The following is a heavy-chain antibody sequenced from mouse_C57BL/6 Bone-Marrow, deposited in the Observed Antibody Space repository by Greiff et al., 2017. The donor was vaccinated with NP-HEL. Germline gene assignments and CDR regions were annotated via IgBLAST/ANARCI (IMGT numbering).Heavy chain of an antibody. CDR2: INPSTGGT. J-gene: IGHJ3*01. CDR3: ARSGDSNPFAY. V-gene: IGHV1-42*01. D-gene: IGHD2-5*01. Sequence: VQLKQSGPELVKPGASVKISCKASGYSFTGYYMNWVKQSPEKSLEWIGEINPSTGGTTYNQKFKAKATLTVDKSSSTAYMQLKSLTSEDSAVYYCARSGDSNPFAYWGQGTLVTVSA. CDR1: GYSFTGYY.